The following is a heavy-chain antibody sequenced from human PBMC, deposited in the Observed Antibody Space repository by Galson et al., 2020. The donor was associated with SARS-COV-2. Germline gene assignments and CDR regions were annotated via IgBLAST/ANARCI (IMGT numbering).Heavy chain of an antibody. CDR1: VVSVTSSKYF. J-gene: IGHJ4*02. D-gene: IGHD2-8*02. CDR2: TLYNGNS. V-gene: IGHV4-39*01. Sequence: SETLSPTCNVPVVSVTSSKYFWDWIRQPPGSELESPGRTLYNGNSYYKPSLQSRVSISVDASKNQFSLHLTSVTAADSATYYCARHKIQTWNSPYWFDFWGQGILVTVSS. CDR3: ARHKIQTWNSPYWFDF.